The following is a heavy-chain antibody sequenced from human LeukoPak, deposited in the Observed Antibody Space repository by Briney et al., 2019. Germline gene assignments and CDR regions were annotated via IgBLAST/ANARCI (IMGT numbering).Heavy chain of an antibody. J-gene: IGHJ2*01. V-gene: IGHV4-59*08. CDR3: ARRAGGYCSSTSCYAAEYWYFDG. Sequence: SETLSLTCTVSGGSISSYYGSWIRQPPGKGLEWIGYIYYSGSTNYNPSLKSRVTISVDTSKNQFSLKLSSVTAADTAVYYCARRAGGYCSSTSCYAAEYWYFDGWGRGTLVTVSS. CDR1: GGSISSYY. D-gene: IGHD2-2*01. CDR2: IYYSGST.